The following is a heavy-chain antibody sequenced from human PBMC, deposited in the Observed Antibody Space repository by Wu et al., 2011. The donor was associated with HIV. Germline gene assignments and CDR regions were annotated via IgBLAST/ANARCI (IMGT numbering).Heavy chain of an antibody. J-gene: IGHJ2*01. CDR1: GFTLTDHY. V-gene: IGHV1-46*01. CDR3: ARAPGGHCRGGTCQIPHWYFEL. D-gene: IGHD2-15*01. Sequence: QVQLMQSGAEVKRPGASVKVSCTASGFTLTDHYMHWARQVRGQGLEWMGIINPTDGSTKYEQRFEGRVTMTRDTPTNTVYMELSSLRFEDTAVYFCARAPGGHCRGGTCQIPHWYFELWGRGTLVTVAA. CDR2: INPTDGST.